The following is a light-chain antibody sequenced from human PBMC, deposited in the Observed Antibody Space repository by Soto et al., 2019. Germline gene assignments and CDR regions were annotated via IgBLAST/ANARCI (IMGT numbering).Light chain of an antibody. Sequence: EIVMTQSPATLSVSPGERATLSCRASQSVSSNLAWYQQKAGQAPRLLIYGASTRATGIPVRFSGSGSGTEFTLTISSLQSEDFTVYCCQQYNNWPYTFGQGTKVEIK. CDR2: GAS. J-gene: IGKJ2*01. CDR3: QQYNNWPYT. V-gene: IGKV3-15*01. CDR1: QSVSSN.